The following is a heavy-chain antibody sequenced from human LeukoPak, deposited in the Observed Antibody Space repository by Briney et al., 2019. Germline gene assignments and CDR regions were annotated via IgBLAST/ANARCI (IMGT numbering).Heavy chain of an antibody. Sequence: GGSLRLSCAASGFTFSSYAMSWVCQAPGKGLEWVSGISGSGGSSYYADSVKGRFTISRDTSKNTLYLQMNSLRAEDTAVYYCAKGENDFWSGYYFDYWGQGTLVTVSS. V-gene: IGHV3-23*01. CDR1: GFTFSSYA. J-gene: IGHJ4*02. CDR3: AKGENDFWSGYYFDY. D-gene: IGHD3-3*01. CDR2: ISGSGGSS.